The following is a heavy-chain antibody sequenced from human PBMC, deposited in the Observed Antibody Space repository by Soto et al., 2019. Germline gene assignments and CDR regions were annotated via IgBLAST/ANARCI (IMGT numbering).Heavy chain of an antibody. CDR1: GGSFSGYY. J-gene: IGHJ6*02. CDR3: ARTPLYSTKHRYYYGMDV. V-gene: IGHV4-34*01. D-gene: IGHD6-13*01. Sequence: ETLSLTCAVYGGSFSGYYWSWIRQPPGKGLEWIGEINHSGSTNYNPSLKSRVTISVDTSKNQFSLKLSSVTAADTAVYYCARTPLYSTKHRYYYGMDVWGQGTTVTVSS. CDR2: INHSGST.